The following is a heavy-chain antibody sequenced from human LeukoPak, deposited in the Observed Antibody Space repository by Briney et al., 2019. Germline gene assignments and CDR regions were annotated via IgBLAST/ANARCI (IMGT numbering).Heavy chain of an antibody. D-gene: IGHD3-16*01. V-gene: IGHV1-69*06. CDR3: ARDRKGVDAFDI. CDR2: IIPIFGTA. J-gene: IGHJ3*02. Sequence: GASVKVSCKASGGTFSSYAISWVRQAPGQGLEWMGGIIPIFGTANYAQKFQGRVTITADKSTSTAHMELSSLRSEDTAVYYCARDRKGVDAFDIWGQGTMVTVSS. CDR1: GGTFSSYA.